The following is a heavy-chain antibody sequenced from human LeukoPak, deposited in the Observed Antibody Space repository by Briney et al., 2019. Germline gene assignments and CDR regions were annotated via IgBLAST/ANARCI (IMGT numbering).Heavy chain of an antibody. J-gene: IGHJ4*02. D-gene: IGHD4-17*01. Sequence: GRYLRLYCAASGFTFSSYAMHWVRQAPGKGLEWVAVISYDGSNKYYADSVKGRFTISRDNSKNTLYLQMNSLRAEDTAVYYCATATGFDYWGQGTLVTVSS. V-gene: IGHV3-30-3*01. CDR2: ISYDGSNK. CDR1: GFTFSSYA. CDR3: ATATGFDY.